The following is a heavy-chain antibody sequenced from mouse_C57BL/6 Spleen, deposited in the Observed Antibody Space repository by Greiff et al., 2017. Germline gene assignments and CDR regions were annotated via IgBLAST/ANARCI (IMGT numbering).Heavy chain of an antibody. CDR2: IRNKANGYTT. J-gene: IGHJ1*03. D-gene: IGHD2-10*02. V-gene: IGHV7-3*01. CDR3: ARYDLDLYFDV. CDR1: GFTFTDYY. Sequence: DVQLVESGGGLVQPGGSLSLSCAASGFTFTDYYMSWVRQPPGKALEWLGFIRNKANGYTTEYSASVKGRFTISRDNSQSILYLQMNALRAEDSATYYCARYDLDLYFDVWGTGTTVTVSS.